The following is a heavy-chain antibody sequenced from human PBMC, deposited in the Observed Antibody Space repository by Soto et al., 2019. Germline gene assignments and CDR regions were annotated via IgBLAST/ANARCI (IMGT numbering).Heavy chain of an antibody. J-gene: IGHJ4*02. CDR3: ARRKSSYKANSNYFDY. Sequence: PSATLSLTCTVSGGSISSSSYYWGWIRQPPGKGLEWIGSIYYSGSTYYNPSLKSRVTISVDTSKNPFSLKLSSVTAADTAVYYCARRKSSYKANSNYFDYWGQGTLVTVSA. CDR1: GGSISSSSYY. D-gene: IGHD6-13*01. V-gene: IGHV4-39*01. CDR2: IYYSGST.